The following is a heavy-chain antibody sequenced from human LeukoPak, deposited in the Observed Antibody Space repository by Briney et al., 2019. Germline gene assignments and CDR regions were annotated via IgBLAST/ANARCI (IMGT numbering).Heavy chain of an antibody. CDR2: INPNSGGT. J-gene: IGHJ4*02. CDR1: GYTFTGYY. CDR3: ARDLGSGSYYVTDY. V-gene: IGHV1-2*02. Sequence: ASVKVSCKASGYTFTGYYMHWVRQAPGQGLGWMGWINPNSGGTNYAQKFQGRVTMTRDTPISTGYMELSRLRSDDTAVYYCARDLGSGSYYVTDYWGQGTLVTVSS. D-gene: IGHD1-26*01.